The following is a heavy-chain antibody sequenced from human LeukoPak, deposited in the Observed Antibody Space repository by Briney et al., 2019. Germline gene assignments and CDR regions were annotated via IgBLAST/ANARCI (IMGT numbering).Heavy chain of an antibody. V-gene: IGHV3-7*01. CDR2: IKQDGSEK. CDR1: GFTFSSYW. Sequence: PGGSLRLSCAASGFTFSSYWMSWVRQAPGKGLEWVANIKQDGSEKYYVDSVKGRFTISRDNAKNSLYLQMNSLRAEDTAVYYCARSFPGRSSWAPHYYYYYMDVWGKGTTVTVSS. CDR3: ARSFPGRSSWAPHYYYYYMDV. J-gene: IGHJ6*03. D-gene: IGHD6-6*01.